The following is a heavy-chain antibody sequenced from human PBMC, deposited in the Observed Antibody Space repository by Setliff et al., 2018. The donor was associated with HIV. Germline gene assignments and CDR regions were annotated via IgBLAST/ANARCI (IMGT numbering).Heavy chain of an antibody. D-gene: IGHD3-3*01. J-gene: IGHJ4*02. Sequence: GGSLRLSCAASGFTSSSYAMSWVRQAPGKGLEWVSAISGSGGSTYYADSVKGRFTISRDNSKNTLYLQMNSLRAEDTAVYYCAKGYYNFWSGYYGPFDYWGQGTLVTAPQ. CDR3: AKGYYNFWSGYYGPFDY. V-gene: IGHV3-23*01. CDR2: ISGSGGST. CDR1: GFTSSSYA.